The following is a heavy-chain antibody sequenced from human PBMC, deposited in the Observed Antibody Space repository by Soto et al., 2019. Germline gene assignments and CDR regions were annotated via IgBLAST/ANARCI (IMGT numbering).Heavy chain of an antibody. CDR1: DGNFIDYG. D-gene: IGHD3-9*01. CDR2: INHSAST. V-gene: IGHV4-34*01. CDR3: SRGRGAISCPTNCSAP. J-gene: IGHJ5*02. Sequence: SLTLPHTYTVVDGNFIDYGCSCISKHQGKGLEWIGEINHSASTNSNPSLKSRVTISVDTSKNQFSLKLTSVTAADTAVYYCSRGRGAISCPTNCSAPLRQGTPVTVSS.